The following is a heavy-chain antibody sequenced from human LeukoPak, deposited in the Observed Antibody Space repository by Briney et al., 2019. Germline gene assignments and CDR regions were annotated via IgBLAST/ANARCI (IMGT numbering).Heavy chain of an antibody. Sequence: GGSLRLSCAASGFTFSSYGMSWVRQAPGKGLEWVAAIWYDGSNKYYVDSVKGRFTISRDNAKNSLYLQMNSLRAEDTAVYYCARDPAPGYYGSGSRSDYWGQGTLVTVSS. CDR1: GFTFSSYG. CDR2: IWYDGSNK. D-gene: IGHD3-10*01. CDR3: ARDPAPGYYGSGSRSDY. J-gene: IGHJ4*02. V-gene: IGHV3-33*07.